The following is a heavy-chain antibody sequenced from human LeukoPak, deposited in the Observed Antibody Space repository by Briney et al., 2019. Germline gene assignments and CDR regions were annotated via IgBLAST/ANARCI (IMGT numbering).Heavy chain of an antibody. CDR2: INPDSGFT. CDR3: APTSEAYTSNWNV. Sequence: GASVKVSCKTSGYRFTADYMQWVRQAPGRGLEWMGGINPDSGFTNYAQRFQGRVTMTRDTSISTAYMEVTRLTSDDTAVYYCAPTSEAYTSNWNVWGQGTLVTVSS. J-gene: IGHJ4*02. CDR1: GYRFTADY. D-gene: IGHD3-16*01. V-gene: IGHV1-2*02.